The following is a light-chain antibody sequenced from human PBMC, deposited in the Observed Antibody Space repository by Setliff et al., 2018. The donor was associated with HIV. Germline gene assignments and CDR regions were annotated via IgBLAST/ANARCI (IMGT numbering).Light chain of an antibody. CDR3: SSYTSSTTVI. V-gene: IGLV2-14*03. J-gene: IGLJ2*01. CDR1: NSDVATYNF. CDR2: DVS. Sequence: QSVLTQPASVSGSPGQSIAISCTGTNSDVATYNFVSWYQQHPGKAPKVLIFDVSSRPSGVSDRFSGSKSGNTASLTISGLQAEDGADYYCSSYTSSTTVIFGGGTKVTVL.